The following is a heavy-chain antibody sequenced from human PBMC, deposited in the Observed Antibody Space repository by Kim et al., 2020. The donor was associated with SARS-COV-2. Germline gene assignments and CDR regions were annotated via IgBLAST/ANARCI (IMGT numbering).Heavy chain of an antibody. V-gene: IGHV3-23*01. D-gene: IGHD2-2*01. Sequence: KGRFTISRDNSKNTLYLQMNSLRAEDTAVYYCAKYCFDCSSIINRRAFDIWGQGTMVTVSS. J-gene: IGHJ3*02. CDR3: AKYCFDCSSIINRRAFDI.